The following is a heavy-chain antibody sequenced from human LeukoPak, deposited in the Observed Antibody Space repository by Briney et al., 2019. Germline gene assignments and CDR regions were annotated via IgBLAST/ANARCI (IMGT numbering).Heavy chain of an antibody. CDR2: ISSSGSTI. Sequence: GGSLRLSCAASGFTFSSYEMNWVRQAPGKGLEWVSYISSSGSTIYYADSVKGRFTISRDNSKNTLYLQMNSLRAEDTAVYYCAAAVTVTTPFDYWGQGTLVTVSS. D-gene: IGHD4-17*01. J-gene: IGHJ4*02. V-gene: IGHV3-48*03. CDR1: GFTFSSYE. CDR3: AAAVTVTTPFDY.